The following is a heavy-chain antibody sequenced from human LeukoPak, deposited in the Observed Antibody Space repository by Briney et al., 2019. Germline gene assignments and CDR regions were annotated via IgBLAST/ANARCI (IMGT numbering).Heavy chain of an antibody. D-gene: IGHD3-22*01. Sequence: GGSLRLSCAASGFPVSSNYMSWVRQAPGQGLEWVSVIYSGGSTYYADSVKGRFTISRDNSKNTLYLQMNSLRAEDTAVYYCARDSGAYYYDSSGYNDAFDIWGQGTMVTVSS. CDR3: ARDSGAYYYDSSGYNDAFDI. J-gene: IGHJ3*02. CDR2: IYSGGST. CDR1: GFPVSSNY. V-gene: IGHV3-53*01.